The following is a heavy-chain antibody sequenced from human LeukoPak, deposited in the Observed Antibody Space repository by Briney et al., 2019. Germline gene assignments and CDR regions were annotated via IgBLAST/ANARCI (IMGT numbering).Heavy chain of an antibody. CDR3: AREGGGDSSFDY. CDR2: ISGSGGST. D-gene: IGHD2-21*02. J-gene: IGHJ4*02. CDR1: GFTFSSYA. V-gene: IGHV3-23*01. Sequence: GGSLRLSCAASGFTFSSYAMSWVRQAPGKGLEWVSAISGSGGSTYYADSVKGRFTISRDNSKNTLYLQMNSLRAEDTALYYCAREGGGDSSFDYWGQGTLVTVSS.